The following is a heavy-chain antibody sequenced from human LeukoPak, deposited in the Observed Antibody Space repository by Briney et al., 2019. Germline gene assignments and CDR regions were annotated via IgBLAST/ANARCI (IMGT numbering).Heavy chain of an antibody. J-gene: IGHJ4*02. V-gene: IGHV3-23*01. CDR3: AKWGDYDVLTGYYVSDF. CDR1: GFIFSNYA. CDR2: ISGRSNNT. Sequence: GASLRLSCAASGFIFSNYAMYWVRQAPGKGLEWVSAISGRSNNTYYADSVRGRFTISRDSSKNTLYLQMNSLRADDTAVYYCAKWGDYDVLTGYYVSDFWGQGTLVTVSS. D-gene: IGHD3-9*01.